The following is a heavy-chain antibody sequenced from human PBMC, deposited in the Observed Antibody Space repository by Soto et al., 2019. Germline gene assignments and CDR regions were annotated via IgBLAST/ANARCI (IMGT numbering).Heavy chain of an antibody. V-gene: IGHV3-23*01. CDR3: AKDLSSCWYREMGY. D-gene: IGHD6-19*01. J-gene: IGHJ4*02. CDR2: ISGSGDGT. CDR1: GFTFSNNA. Sequence: EVQLWESGGGLVQPGVSLRLSCAASGFTFSNNAISWVRQAPGRGLECVSGISGSGDGTYYANSVKGRFTISRDNSKNTLYLQMNSLMAEDEALYYCAKDLSSCWYREMGYWGQGTLVTVSS.